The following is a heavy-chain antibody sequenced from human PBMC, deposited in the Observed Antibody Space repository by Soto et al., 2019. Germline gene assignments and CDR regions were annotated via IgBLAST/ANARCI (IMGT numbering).Heavy chain of an antibody. CDR2: IYYSGST. Sequence: SETVSLTCTVSGGSISSGGYYWSWIRQHPGKGLEWIGYIYYSGSTYYNPSLKSRVTISVDTSKNQFSLKLSSVTAADTAVYYCARGREDDYVWGSYRPYYFDYWGQGTLVTVSS. CDR3: ARGREDDYVWGSYRPYYFDY. CDR1: GGSISSGGYY. J-gene: IGHJ4*02. D-gene: IGHD3-16*02. V-gene: IGHV4-31*03.